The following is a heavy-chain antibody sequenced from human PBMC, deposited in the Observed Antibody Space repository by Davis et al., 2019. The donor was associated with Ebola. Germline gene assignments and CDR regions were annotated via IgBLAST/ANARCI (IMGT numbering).Heavy chain of an antibody. CDR3: ARAPYYYDVSGFYVDY. D-gene: IGHD3-22*01. CDR2: IYSGDSDT. Sequence: GESLKIPCSAPGYNFTRYWIVWVRQMPGKGLEWMGIIYSGDSDTRYSPSFLGQVIFSADKSISTAYLQWSSLKASDTATYYCARAPYYYDVSGFYVDYWGQGALVAVSS. CDR1: GYNFTRYW. V-gene: IGHV5-51*01. J-gene: IGHJ4*02.